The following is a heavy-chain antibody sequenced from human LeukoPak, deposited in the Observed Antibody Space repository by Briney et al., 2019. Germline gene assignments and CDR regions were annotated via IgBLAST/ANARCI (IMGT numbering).Heavy chain of an antibody. Sequence: SETLSLTCAVYGGSFSGYYWSWIRQPPGKGLEWIGEINHSGSTNYNPSLKSRVTISVDTSKNQFSLKLSSVTAADTAVYYCARGLYDFWSGYYLYYMDVWGKGTTVTVSS. D-gene: IGHD3-3*01. J-gene: IGHJ6*03. CDR3: ARGLYDFWSGYYLYYMDV. V-gene: IGHV4-34*01. CDR1: GGSFSGYY. CDR2: INHSGST.